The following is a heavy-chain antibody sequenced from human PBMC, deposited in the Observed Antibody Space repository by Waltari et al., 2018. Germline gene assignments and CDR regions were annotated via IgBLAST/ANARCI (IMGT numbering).Heavy chain of an antibody. V-gene: IGHV4-39*01. D-gene: IGHD6-19*01. CDR2: ISYSGTT. CDR1: GDSISGSNYY. Sequence: QLQLQESGPGLVKPSETLSLTCTVSGDSISGSNYYWGWIRQPPGQGLEGIGSISYSGTTYCNPSLKSRVTRSVDTSKNQFSLNLSSVTAADTAVFYCVRPGSSIGWYYFDYWGQGTLVTVSS. CDR3: VRPGSSIGWYYFDY. J-gene: IGHJ4*02.